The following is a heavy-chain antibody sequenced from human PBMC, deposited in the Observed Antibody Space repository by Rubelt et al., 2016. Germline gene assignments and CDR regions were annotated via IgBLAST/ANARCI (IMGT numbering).Heavy chain of an antibody. CDR1: GFTFSSYA. D-gene: IGHD1-26*01. CDR2: IYSGGST. J-gene: IGHJ5*02. V-gene: IGHV3-23*03. CDR3: AKDQGRGATHLFDP. Sequence: GGGLVQPGGSLRLSCAASGFTFSSYAMSWVRQAPGKGLEWVSVIYSGGSTYYADSVTGRFTISRDNSKNTLYLQMNSLRAEDTAVYYCAKDQGRGATHLFDPWGQGTLVTVSS.